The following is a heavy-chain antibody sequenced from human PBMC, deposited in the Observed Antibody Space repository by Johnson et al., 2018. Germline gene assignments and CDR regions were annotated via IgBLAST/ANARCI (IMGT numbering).Heavy chain of an antibody. Sequence: EVQLLETGGGLVKPGGSLRLSCATSGFTFGDYSMHWVRQAPGKGLEWVSVVSWDPSKKYFADAVKGRFTISRDNSKNTMSLQRNRLRTGDTAMYYCTGDRSIGGLIVAVFDPWGQGTLVTVSS. V-gene: IGHV3-43*01. D-gene: IGHD3-16*02. CDR3: TGDRSIGGLIVAVFDP. CDR1: GFTFGDYS. J-gene: IGHJ5*01. CDR2: VSWDPSKK.